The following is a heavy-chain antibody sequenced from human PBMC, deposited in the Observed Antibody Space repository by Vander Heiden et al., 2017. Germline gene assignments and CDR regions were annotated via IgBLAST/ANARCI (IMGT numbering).Heavy chain of an antibody. CDR3: ASGSPDYSYGSGSWGYFDY. V-gene: IGHV1-69*06. D-gene: IGHD3-10*01. CDR2: IIPIFATA. J-gene: IGHJ4*02. CDR1: RGTFRRYA. Sequence: QVQLVQSGAEVKKPGSSVKVSCKASRGTFRRYAISWVRQAPGQGLEWMGGIIPIFATANYAQKSQGRVTITADKSTSTAFMELSSLGSDDTAVYYCASGSPDYSYGSGSWGYFDYWGQGTLVTVSS.